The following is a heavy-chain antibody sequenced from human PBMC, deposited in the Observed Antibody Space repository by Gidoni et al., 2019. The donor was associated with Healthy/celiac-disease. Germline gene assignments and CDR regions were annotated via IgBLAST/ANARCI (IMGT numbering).Heavy chain of an antibody. D-gene: IGHD2-15*01. V-gene: IGHV3-11*05. Sequence: QVQLVESGGGLVKPGGSLGLSCAAPGFTFSDYYMSWIRQAPGKGLEWVSYISSSSSYTNYADSVKGRFTISRDNAKNSLYLQMNSLRAEDTAVYYCARPYCSGGSCYGMDVWGQGTTVTVSS. CDR3: ARPYCSGGSCYGMDV. J-gene: IGHJ6*02. CDR2: ISSSSSYT. CDR1: GFTFSDYY.